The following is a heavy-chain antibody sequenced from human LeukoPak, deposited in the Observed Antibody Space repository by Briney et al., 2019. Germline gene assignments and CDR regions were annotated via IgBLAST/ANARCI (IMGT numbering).Heavy chain of an antibody. D-gene: IGHD1-26*01. CDR2: IDPEDGET. Sequence: ASVKISCKASGYTFTDYLMHWVQQAPGKGLEWMGRIDPEDGETKYADKFQGRLIITTDRSTGTAYMELSSLTSEETAIYYCATPFSGSHPSDYWGQGTLVTVSS. J-gene: IGHJ4*02. CDR3: ATPFSGSHPSDY. V-gene: IGHV1-69-2*01. CDR1: GYTFTDYL.